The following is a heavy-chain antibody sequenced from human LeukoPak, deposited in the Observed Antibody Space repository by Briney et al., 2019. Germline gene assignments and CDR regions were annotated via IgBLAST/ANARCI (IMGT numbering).Heavy chain of an antibody. J-gene: IGHJ4*02. CDR3: ARLISSSWYGPMDY. Sequence: PGGSLRLSCAASGFTFSSYAMTWVRQAPGKGLEWVSAITGGGSTYYADSVKGRFTISRDNAKNSLYLQMNSLRAEDTALYYCARLISSSWYGPMDYWGQGTLVTVSS. D-gene: IGHD6-13*01. CDR2: ITGGGST. V-gene: IGHV3-23*01. CDR1: GFTFSSYA.